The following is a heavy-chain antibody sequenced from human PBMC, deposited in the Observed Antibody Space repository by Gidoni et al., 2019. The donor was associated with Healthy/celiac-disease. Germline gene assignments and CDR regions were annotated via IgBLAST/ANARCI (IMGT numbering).Heavy chain of an antibody. J-gene: IGHJ4*02. CDR2: ISDSGGST. Sequence: EVQLLESGGGLVQPGGSLRLSCAASGFTFSSYAMSWVRQAPGKGLEWVSAISDSGGSTYYADSVKGRFTISRDNSKNTLYLQMNSLRAEDRAVYYCAKGAAAGSYFDYWGQGTLVTVSS. CDR3: AKGAAAGSYFDY. CDR1: GFTFSSYA. V-gene: IGHV3-23*01. D-gene: IGHD6-13*01.